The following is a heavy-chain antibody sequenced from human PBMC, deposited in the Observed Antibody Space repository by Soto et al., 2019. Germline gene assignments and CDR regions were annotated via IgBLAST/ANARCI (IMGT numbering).Heavy chain of an antibody. CDR1: GFSLISFP. CDR2: ISATGATT. V-gene: IGHV3-23*01. CDR3: CVVPPAMTRYYGMDV. D-gene: IGHD2-2*01. J-gene: IGHJ6*02. Sequence: EEQLLESGGGLVQPGGSLRLSCAASGFSLISFPMSWVRQAPGKGRGWVSGISATGATTYYADSVKGRFTISRDNSKNTLSLQMHSLRAEDTAIYYCCVVPPAMTRYYGMDVWGQGTTVIVSS.